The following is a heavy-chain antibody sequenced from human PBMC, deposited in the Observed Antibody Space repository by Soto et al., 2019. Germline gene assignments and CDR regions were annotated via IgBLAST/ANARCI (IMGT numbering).Heavy chain of an antibody. J-gene: IGHJ4*02. CDR3: ARGPGGFGEFSLDY. Sequence: PXETLSLPGNVSGGSITTYYWSWIRQPAGKGLEWIGRIYSGGSTNYNPSLRSRVTVSVDMSKNQFSLKLSSVTAADTAVYYCARGPGGFGEFSLDYRGQGTLVTVYS. CDR1: GGSITTYY. CDR2: IYSGGST. V-gene: IGHV4-4*07. D-gene: IGHD3-10*01.